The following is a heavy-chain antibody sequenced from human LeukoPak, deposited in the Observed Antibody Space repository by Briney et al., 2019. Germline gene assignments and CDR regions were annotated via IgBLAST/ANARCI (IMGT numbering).Heavy chain of an antibody. J-gene: IGHJ4*02. CDR1: GFTFDDYG. CDR3: ARGFRNGPFDC. Sequence: GGSLRLSCEASGFTFDDYGVSWVRQLPGKGLELVSGINRNGDSTDYAGSVKGRFTISRDNAKNSHFLQMNSLRVGDTALYYCARGFRNGPFDCWGQGTLVTVSS. V-gene: IGHV3-20*04. D-gene: IGHD2-8*01. CDR2: INRNGDST.